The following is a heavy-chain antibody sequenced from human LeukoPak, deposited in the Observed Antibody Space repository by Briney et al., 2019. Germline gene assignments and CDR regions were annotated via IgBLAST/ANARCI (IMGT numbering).Heavy chain of an antibody. CDR1: GGSISSSSYY. CDR2: IYYSGST. J-gene: IGHJ6*04. V-gene: IGHV4-39*01. Sequence: SETLSLTCTVSGGSISSSSYYWGWIRQPPGKGLEWIGSIYYSGSTYYNPSLKSRVTISVDTSKNQFSLKLSSVTAADTAVYYCARLARYFDWLLLAQQEFKPIWGKGTTVTVSS. D-gene: IGHD3-9*01. CDR3: ARLARYFDWLLLAQQEFKPI.